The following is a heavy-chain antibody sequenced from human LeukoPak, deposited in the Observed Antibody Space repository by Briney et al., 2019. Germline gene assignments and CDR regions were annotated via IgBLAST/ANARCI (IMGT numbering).Heavy chain of an antibody. V-gene: IGHV3-21*01. D-gene: IGHD2-2*01. J-gene: IGHJ5*02. CDR2: ISSSSSYI. Sequence: GGSLRLSCAASRFPFSSYSMNWVRQAPGKGLEWVSSISSSSSYIYYADSVKGRFTISRDNAKNSLYLQMNSLRAEDTAVYYCARDWEDIVVVPFDPWGQGTLVSVSS. CDR1: RFPFSSYS. CDR3: ARDWEDIVVVPFDP.